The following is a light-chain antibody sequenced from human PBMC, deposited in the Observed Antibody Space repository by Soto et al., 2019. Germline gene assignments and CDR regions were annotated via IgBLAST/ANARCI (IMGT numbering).Light chain of an antibody. CDR3: QSYDSSLSGSTV. Sequence: QSALTQPASVSGSPGQSITISCTGSSSDIGRYNYVSWYQQLPGKAPKLMIYEVSNRPSGVPDRFSGSKSGTSASLAITGLQAEDEADYYCQSYDSSLSGSTVFGTGTKVTVL. CDR2: EVS. V-gene: IGLV2-14*03. CDR1: SSDIGRYNY. J-gene: IGLJ1*01.